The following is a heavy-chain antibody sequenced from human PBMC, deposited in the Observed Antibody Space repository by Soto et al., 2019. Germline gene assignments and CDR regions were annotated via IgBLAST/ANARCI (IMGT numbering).Heavy chain of an antibody. CDR2: ISYSGTT. Sequence: QVQLQESGPGLVEPSQTLSLTCTVSGVSISSGYFWSWIRQRPGKGLEWIGYISYSGTTFSSPALKSRVALSKDTPKNQFSLKLTSVTAADTAVYYCASRIPGGDYLGVFDYWGHGTLVTVSS. D-gene: IGHD3-16*01. J-gene: IGHJ4*01. CDR3: ASRIPGGDYLGVFDY. V-gene: IGHV4-31*03. CDR1: GVSISSGYF.